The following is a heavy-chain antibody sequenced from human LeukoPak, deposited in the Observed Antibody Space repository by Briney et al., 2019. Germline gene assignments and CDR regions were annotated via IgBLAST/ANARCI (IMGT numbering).Heavy chain of an antibody. J-gene: IGHJ6*03. D-gene: IGHD2-2*01. CDR2: MNPNSGYT. V-gene: IGHV1-8*03. CDR3: ATPERYCSSTSCPSYYYYYMDV. Sequence: ASVKVSCKASGYTFTTYDINWVRQATGQGLEWMGWMNPNSGYTGYAQKFQGRVTITADKSTSTAYMELSSLRSEDTAVYYCATPERYCSSTSCPSYYYYYMDVWGKGTTVTVSS. CDR1: GYTFTTYD.